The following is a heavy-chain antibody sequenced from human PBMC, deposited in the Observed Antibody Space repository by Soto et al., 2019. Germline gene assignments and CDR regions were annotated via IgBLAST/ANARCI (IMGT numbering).Heavy chain of an antibody. V-gene: IGHV3-43*01. CDR2: ISWDGGST. J-gene: IGHJ4*02. CDR3: AKSVRRWSGYHTSFPFDY. CDR1: GFTFDDYT. Sequence: GGSLRLSCAASGFTFDDYTMHWVRQAPGKGLEWVSLISWDGGSTYYADSVKGRFTISRDNSKNSLYLQMNSLRTEDTALYYCAKSVRRWSGYHTSFPFDYWGQGTLVTVSS. D-gene: IGHD3-3*01.